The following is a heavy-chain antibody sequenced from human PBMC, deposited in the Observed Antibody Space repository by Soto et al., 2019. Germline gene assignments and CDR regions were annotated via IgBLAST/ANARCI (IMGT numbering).Heavy chain of an antibody. D-gene: IGHD3-10*01. CDR1: EFTFSGRS. V-gene: IGHV3-74*01. Sequence: EVQLVESGGGLVQPGGSLRLSCAASEFTFSGRSVHWVRQAPGKGLVWVSGIDKVGTDSTYADSVRGRFTRSRDNAKNTVYLQMNRLGVEVTAVYYCASGGFGPDVWGKGNRVTVS. CDR3: ASGGFGPDV. CDR2: IDKVGTDS. J-gene: IGHJ6*01.